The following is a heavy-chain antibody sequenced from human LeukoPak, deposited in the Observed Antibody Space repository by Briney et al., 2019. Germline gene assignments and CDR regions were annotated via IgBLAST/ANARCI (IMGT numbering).Heavy chain of an antibody. Sequence: GSLRLSCAASGFTFSSYAMHWVRQAPGKGLEWVAVISYDGSNKYYADSVKGRFTISRDNSKNTLYLQMNSLRAEDTAVYYCAREPRIAAAGTLDYWGQGTLVTVSS. CDR2: ISYDGSNK. J-gene: IGHJ4*02. CDR3: AREPRIAAAGTLDY. CDR1: GFTFSSYA. V-gene: IGHV3-30-3*01. D-gene: IGHD6-13*01.